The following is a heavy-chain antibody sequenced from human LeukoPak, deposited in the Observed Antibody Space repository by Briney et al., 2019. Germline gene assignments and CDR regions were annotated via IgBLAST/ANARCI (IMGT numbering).Heavy chain of an antibody. CDR3: ARDPSYDSSGYPVGY. CDR1: GGSISSTNW. Sequence: SETLSLTCAVSGGSISSTNWWSWVRQPPGKGLEWIGEIYHSGITNYNPSLESRVTISVDKSKNQFSLKLSSVTAADTAVYYCARDPSYDSSGYPVGYWGQGTLVTVSS. V-gene: IGHV4-4*02. J-gene: IGHJ4*02. CDR2: IYHSGIT. D-gene: IGHD3-22*01.